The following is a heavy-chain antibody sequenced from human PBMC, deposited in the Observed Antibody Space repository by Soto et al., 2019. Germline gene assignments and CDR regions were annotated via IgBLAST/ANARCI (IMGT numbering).Heavy chain of an antibody. D-gene: IGHD6-6*01. CDR1: GLIFSNYA. V-gene: IGHV3-23*01. CDR3: AKGGVGAARPIYYDN. CDR2: ISGSGGST. J-gene: IGHJ4*02. Sequence: PGGSLRLSCAASGLIFSNYAMSWVRQAPGKGLEWVSVISGSGGSTYYADSVKGRCTISRDNSKNTLYLQMNSLRAEDTAVYYCAKGGVGAARPIYYDNWGQEALLTVSS.